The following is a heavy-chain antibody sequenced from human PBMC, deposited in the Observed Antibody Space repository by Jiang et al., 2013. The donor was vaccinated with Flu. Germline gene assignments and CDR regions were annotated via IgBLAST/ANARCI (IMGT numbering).Heavy chain of an antibody. CDR1: GYSFTSYW. D-gene: IGHD3-22*01. Sequence: VQLVESGAEVKKPGESLRISCKGSGYSFTSYWISWVRQMPGKGLEWMGRIDPSDSYINYSPSFQGHVTISADKSISTAYLQWSSLKASDTAMYYCARGDYYDSSGYLFDYWGQGTLVTISS. CDR3: ARGDYYDSSGYLFDY. CDR2: IDPSDSYI. V-gene: IGHV5-10-1*03. J-gene: IGHJ4*02.